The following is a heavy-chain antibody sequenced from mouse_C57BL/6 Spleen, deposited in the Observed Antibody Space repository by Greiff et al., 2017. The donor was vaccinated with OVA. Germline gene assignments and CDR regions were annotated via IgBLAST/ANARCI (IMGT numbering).Heavy chain of an antibody. V-gene: IGHV1-39*01. CDR3: ARGPKMYGSSDWYFDV. J-gene: IGHJ1*03. Sequence: EVKLVESGPELVKPGASVKISCKASGYSFTDYNMNWVKQSNGKSLEWIGVINPNYGTTSYNQKFKGKATLTVDQSSSTAYMQLNSLTSEDSAVYYCARGPKMYGSSDWYFDVWGTGTTVTVSS. CDR1: GYSFTDYN. CDR2: INPNYGTT. D-gene: IGHD1-1*01.